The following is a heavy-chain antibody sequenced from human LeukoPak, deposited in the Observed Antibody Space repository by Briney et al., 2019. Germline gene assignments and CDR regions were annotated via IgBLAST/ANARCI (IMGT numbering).Heavy chain of an antibody. D-gene: IGHD3-22*01. CDR3: ARAHDRGYYYGFDY. V-gene: IGHV3-66*01. Sequence: PGGSLRLSCAASGFTVSSNYMSWVRQAPGKGLEWVSVIYSAGNTYYADSVQGRFTMSRGNPENTLYLQMNSLRAEDTAVYYCARAHDRGYYYGFDYWGQGTLVTVSS. CDR1: GFTVSSNY. CDR2: IYSAGNT. J-gene: IGHJ4*02.